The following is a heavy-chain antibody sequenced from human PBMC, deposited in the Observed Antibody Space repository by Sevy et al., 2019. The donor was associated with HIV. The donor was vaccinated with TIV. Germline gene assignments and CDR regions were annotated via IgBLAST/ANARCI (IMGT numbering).Heavy chain of an antibody. J-gene: IGHJ6*03. CDR1: GGSISSSTYY. CDR3: ARVAFRMSGVYYYYYMDV. D-gene: IGHD7-27*01. V-gene: IGHV4-39*01. Sequence: SETLYLTCTVSGGSISSSTYYWGWIRQPPGKGLEWIGSIYYSGSTYYNPSLKSRVTISVDTSKNQFSLKLSCVTAADTAVYYCARVAFRMSGVYYYYYMDVWGKGTTVTVSS. CDR2: IYYSGST.